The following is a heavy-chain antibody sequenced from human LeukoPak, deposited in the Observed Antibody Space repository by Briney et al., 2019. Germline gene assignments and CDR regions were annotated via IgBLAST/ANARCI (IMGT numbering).Heavy chain of an antibody. CDR1: GYTFTGYY. CDR3: ARDKILWFRELLGY. Sequence: ASVKVSCKASGYTFTGYYMHWVRQAPGQGLEWLGWINPNSGGTNYAQKFQGRVTMTRDTSISTAYMELSRLRSDDTAVYYCARDKILWFRELLGYWGQGTLVTVSS. J-gene: IGHJ4*02. CDR2: INPNSGGT. V-gene: IGHV1-2*02. D-gene: IGHD3-10*01.